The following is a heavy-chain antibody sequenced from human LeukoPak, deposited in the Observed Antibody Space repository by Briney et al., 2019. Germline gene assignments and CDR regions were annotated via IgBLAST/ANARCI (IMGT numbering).Heavy chain of an antibody. J-gene: IGHJ4*02. D-gene: IGHD1-26*01. Sequence: KPSETLSLTCAVYGGSFSGYYWSWIRQPPGKGLEWIGEINHSGYTNYNPSLKSRVTISVDTSKNQFSLKLSSVTAADTAVYYCARWMVGDTFDYWGQGTLVTVSP. V-gene: IGHV4-34*01. CDR1: GGSFSGYY. CDR2: INHSGYT. CDR3: ARWMVGDTFDY.